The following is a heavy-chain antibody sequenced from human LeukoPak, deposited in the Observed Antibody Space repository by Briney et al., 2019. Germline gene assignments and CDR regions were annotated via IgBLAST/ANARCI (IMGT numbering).Heavy chain of an antibody. D-gene: IGHD2-2*01. V-gene: IGHV4-31*03. CDR3: GRAHPYEYCSSTSCYHYYYGMDV. CDR1: GGSISSGGYY. Sequence: SETLSLTCTVSGGSISSGGYYWSWIRQHPGKGLEWIGYIYYSGSTYYNPSLKSRVTISVDTSKNQFSPKLSSVTAADTAVYYCGRAHPYEYCSSTSCYHYYYGMDVWGQGTTVTVSS. CDR2: IYYSGST. J-gene: IGHJ6*02.